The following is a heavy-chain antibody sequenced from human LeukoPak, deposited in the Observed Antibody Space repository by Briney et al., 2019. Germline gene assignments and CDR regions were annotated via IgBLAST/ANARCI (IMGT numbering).Heavy chain of an antibody. V-gene: IGHV6-1*01. CDR2: TYYWSKWYN. D-gene: IGHD1-7*01. CDR3: ARSQNYAFDY. CDR1: GDSVSTNSVD. Sequence: SQTLSLTCAISGDSVSTNSVDWHWIRQSPSRGLEWLGKTYYWSKWYNVYAVSVKSRMTINPDTSKNQFSLQLNSVTPEDTAVYYCARSQNYAFDYWGQGALVTVSS. J-gene: IGHJ4*02.